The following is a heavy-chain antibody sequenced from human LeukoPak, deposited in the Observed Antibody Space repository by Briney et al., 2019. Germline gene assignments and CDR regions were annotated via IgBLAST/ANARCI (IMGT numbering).Heavy chain of an antibody. CDR1: GLTFSSYS. J-gene: IGHJ4*02. Sequence: PGGSLRLSCAASGLTFSSYSMNWVRQAPGKGLEWVSSISSSSSYIYYADSVKGRFTISRDNAKNSLYLQMNSLRAEDTAVYYCARVRGMEWLVPDYWGQGTLVTVSS. CDR2: ISSSSSYI. D-gene: IGHD6-19*01. V-gene: IGHV3-21*01. CDR3: ARVRGMEWLVPDY.